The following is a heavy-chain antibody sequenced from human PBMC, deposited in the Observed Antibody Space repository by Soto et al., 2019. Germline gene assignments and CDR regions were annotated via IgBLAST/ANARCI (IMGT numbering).Heavy chain of an antibody. Sequence: SETLSLTCSVSSASLSSSTYYWSWIRQPPGRGPEWIGSIYYSGNTYYKPSLKSRVSISIDTSRNQFSLKLTSVTAADTGVYYCASPSLFHYWGPGFLVTVSS. CDR1: SASLSSSTYY. J-gene: IGHJ4*02. CDR3: ASPSLFHY. V-gene: IGHV4-39*01. CDR2: IYYSGNT.